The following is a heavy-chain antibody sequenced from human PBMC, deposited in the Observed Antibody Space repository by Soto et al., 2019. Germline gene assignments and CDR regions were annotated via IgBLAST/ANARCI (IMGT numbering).Heavy chain of an antibody. J-gene: IGHJ4*02. CDR1: GYTFTSHA. D-gene: IGHD3-9*01. CDR3: ARGSSDWFPYFDF. CDR2: INTGNGNT. V-gene: IGHV1-3*04. Sequence: QVQLVQSGAEVKKPGASLTVSCKASGYTFTSHALHWVRQAPGQGLEWMGWINTGNGNTKYSRRFQGRVTIIRDTSATTVYMDLRSLKSEDTAVYYCARGSSDWFPYFDFWGQGTLVTVSS.